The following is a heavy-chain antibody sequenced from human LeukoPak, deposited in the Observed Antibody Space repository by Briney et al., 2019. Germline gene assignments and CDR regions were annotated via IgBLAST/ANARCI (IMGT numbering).Heavy chain of an antibody. CDR1: GYTFTGYY. CDR2: INPNSGGT. D-gene: IGHD4-17*01. J-gene: IGHJ1*01. Sequence: ASVKVSCKDSGYTFTGYYMHWVRQAPGQGLEWMGWINPNSGGTNYAQKFQGRVTMTRDTSISTAYMELSRLRSDDTAVYYCARDKEEDYGDHGFQHWGQGTLVTVSS. CDR3: ARDKEEDYGDHGFQH. V-gene: IGHV1-2*02.